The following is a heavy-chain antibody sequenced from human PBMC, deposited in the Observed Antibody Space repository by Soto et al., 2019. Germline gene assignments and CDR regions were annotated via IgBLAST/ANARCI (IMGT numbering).Heavy chain of an antibody. CDR1: GFTFSSYE. CDR2: ISSSGSTI. V-gene: IGHV3-48*03. D-gene: IGHD3-22*01. Sequence: VGSLRLSCAASGFTFSSYEMNWVRQAPGKGLEWVSYISSSGSTIYYADSVKGRFTISRDNAKNSLYLQMNSLRAEDTAVYYCARDRSRRGWREVYHDSGDAFDIWGQGTMVTVSS. J-gene: IGHJ3*02. CDR3: ARDRSRRGWREVYHDSGDAFDI.